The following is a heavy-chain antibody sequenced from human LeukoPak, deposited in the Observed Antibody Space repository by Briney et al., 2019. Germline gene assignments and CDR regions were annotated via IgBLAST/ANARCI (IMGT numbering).Heavy chain of an antibody. V-gene: IGHV4-61*02. CDR3: AREYERFGVYFFDY. D-gene: IGHD3-10*01. Sequence: SQTLSLTCTVSGGSISSGPYYWSWIRQPAGKGLEWFGRVSTSGSTNYNPSLKSRVTISVDTSKNQFSLRLSSVTAADTAVYYCAREYERFGVYFFDYWGQGTLVTVSS. J-gene: IGHJ4*02. CDR1: GGSISSGPYY. CDR2: VSTSGST.